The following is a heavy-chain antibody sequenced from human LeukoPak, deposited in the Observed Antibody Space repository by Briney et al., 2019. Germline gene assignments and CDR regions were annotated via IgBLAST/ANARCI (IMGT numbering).Heavy chain of an antibody. J-gene: IGHJ3*01. CDR2: IIPIFNTP. Sequence: SVKVSCKASGDTFSNYNINWVRQAPGQGLEWMGEIIPIFNTPNYAQKFQGRVTFSADDSTSTAYMELSSLRSEDTAVYYCARNRDVTSAGSDAFDVWGQGTMVTVSS. D-gene: IGHD3-10*01. CDR3: ARNRDVTSAGSDAFDV. CDR1: GDTFSNYN. V-gene: IGHV1-69*13.